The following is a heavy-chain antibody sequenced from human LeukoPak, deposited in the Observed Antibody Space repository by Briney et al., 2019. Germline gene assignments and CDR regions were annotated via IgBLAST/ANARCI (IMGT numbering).Heavy chain of an antibody. D-gene: IGHD3-10*01. CDR2: ISSSSSTI. V-gene: IGHV3-48*01. J-gene: IGHJ5*02. CDR1: GFTFSSYS. Sequence: PGGSLRLSCAASGFTFSSYSMNWVRQAPGKGLEWVSYISSSSSTIYYADSVKGRFTISRDNSKNKLYLQMNSLTADDTAVYYCMRSHHPGGWFDPWGQGTLVTVSS. CDR3: MRSHHPGGWFDP.